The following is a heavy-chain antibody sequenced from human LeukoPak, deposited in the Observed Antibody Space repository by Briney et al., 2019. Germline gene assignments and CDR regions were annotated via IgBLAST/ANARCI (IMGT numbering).Heavy chain of an antibody. Sequence: SETLSLTCTVSGGSISSYYWSWIRQPAGKGLQWIGRIRSSGSTNYNPSLKSRVTMSVDTSKNQFSLKVTSVTSADTAVYYCARGLAASSSYWSQGTLVTVSS. CDR1: GGSISSYY. D-gene: IGHD2-2*01. V-gene: IGHV4-4*07. CDR2: IRSSGST. CDR3: ARGLAASSSY. J-gene: IGHJ4*02.